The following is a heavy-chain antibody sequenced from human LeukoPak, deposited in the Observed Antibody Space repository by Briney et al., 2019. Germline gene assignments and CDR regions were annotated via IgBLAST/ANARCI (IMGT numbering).Heavy chain of an antibody. CDR2: INSDGSRT. D-gene: IGHD6-13*01. J-gene: IGHJ4*02. Sequence: TGGSLRLSCAASGFTFSIYWMHWVRHAPGKGRVWVSCINSDGSRTSYADSVKGRFTISRDNAKNTLYLQMNSLRAEDTAVYYCARHIAAAGPGFDYWGQGTLVTVSS. CDR3: ARHIAAAGPGFDY. V-gene: IGHV3-74*01. CDR1: GFTFSIYW.